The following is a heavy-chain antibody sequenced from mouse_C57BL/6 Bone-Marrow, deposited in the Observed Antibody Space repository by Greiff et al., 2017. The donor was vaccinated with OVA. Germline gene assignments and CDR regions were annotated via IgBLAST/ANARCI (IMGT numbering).Heavy chain of an antibody. CDR1: GFSFSSYA. CDR2: ISSGGDYI. CDR3: TRDNYSNYLPVFAY. Sequence: EVMLVESGEGLVKPGGSLKLSCAASGFSFSSYAMSWVRQTPEKRLEWVAYISSGGDYIYYADTVKGRFTISRANASNTLYLQMSSLKSEDTAMYYCTRDNYSNYLPVFAYWGQGTLVTVSA. V-gene: IGHV5-9-1*02. D-gene: IGHD2-5*01. J-gene: IGHJ3*01.